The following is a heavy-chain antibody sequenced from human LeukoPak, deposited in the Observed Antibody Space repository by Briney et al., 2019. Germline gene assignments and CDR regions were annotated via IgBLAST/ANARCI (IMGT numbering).Heavy chain of an antibody. V-gene: IGHV4-59*01. CDR3: ARDGDYYFDY. D-gene: IGHD2-21*02. J-gene: IGHJ4*02. Sequence: SETLSLTCTVSAGSISSYYWSWIRQPPGKGLEWIGYIYYSGSTNYNPSLKSRVTISVDTSKNQFSLKLSSVTAADTAVYYCARDGDYYFDYWGQGTLVTVSS. CDR2: IYYSGST. CDR1: AGSISSYY.